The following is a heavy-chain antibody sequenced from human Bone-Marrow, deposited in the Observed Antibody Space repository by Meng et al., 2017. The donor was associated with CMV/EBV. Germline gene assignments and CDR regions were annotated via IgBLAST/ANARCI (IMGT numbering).Heavy chain of an antibody. CDR2: ISSSSTTI. Sequence: GGSLRLSCAASGFTFSTYSMNWVRQAPGKGLEWVSYISSSSTTIYYAHSVRGRFTISRDNAKNTLYLQVNSLRAEDTAVYYCARGGLLGGDSFAKNFFEYWGQGTLVTVSS. CDR3: ARGGLLGGDSFAKNFFEY. CDR1: GFTFSTYS. D-gene: IGHD2-21*02. J-gene: IGHJ4*02. V-gene: IGHV3-48*04.